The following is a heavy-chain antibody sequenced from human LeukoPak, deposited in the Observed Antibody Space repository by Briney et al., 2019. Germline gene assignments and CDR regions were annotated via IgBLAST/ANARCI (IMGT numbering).Heavy chain of an antibody. V-gene: IGHV1-2*02. Sequence: ASVKVSCKASGYTFTCYFMHWVRQAPGQGLEWMGWINPNSGGTNYEQNFQGRVTMTRDTSVSAAYMELSRLRSDDTAVYYCARDLAAAGTFSYWGQGTLVTVSS. J-gene: IGHJ4*02. CDR1: GYTFTCYF. CDR3: ARDLAAAGTFSY. CDR2: INPNSGGT. D-gene: IGHD6-13*01.